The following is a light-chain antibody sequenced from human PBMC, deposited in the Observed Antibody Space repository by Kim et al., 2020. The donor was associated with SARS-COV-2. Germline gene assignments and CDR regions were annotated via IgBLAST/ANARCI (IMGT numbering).Light chain of an antibody. J-gene: IGLJ3*02. CDR3: NSRDSSRNSL. V-gene: IGLV3-19*01. CDR2: DRN. CDR1: RLRNYY. Sequence: SSELTQDPAVSVALGQTVRITCQGDRLRNYYASWYQQKPGQAPILVIYDRNNRPSGIPGRFSGSSSGDTASLTITGAQAEDEADYYCNSRDSSRNSLFGGGTQLTVL.